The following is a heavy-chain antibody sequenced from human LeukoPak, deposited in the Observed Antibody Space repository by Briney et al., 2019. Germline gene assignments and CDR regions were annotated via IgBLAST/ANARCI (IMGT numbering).Heavy chain of an antibody. J-gene: IGHJ4*02. Sequence: SETLSLTCTVSGGSISSSSYYWGWIRQPPGKGLEWIGSIYYSGSTYYNPSLKSRVTISVGTSKNQFSLKLSSVTAADTAVYYCARHGSYGDLYYFDYWGQGTLVTVSS. D-gene: IGHD4-17*01. V-gene: IGHV4-39*01. CDR3: ARHGSYGDLYYFDY. CDR2: IYYSGST. CDR1: GGSISSSSYY.